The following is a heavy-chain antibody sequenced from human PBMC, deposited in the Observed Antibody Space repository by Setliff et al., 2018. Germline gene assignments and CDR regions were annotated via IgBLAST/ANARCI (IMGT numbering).Heavy chain of an antibody. V-gene: IGHV1-2*02. CDR1: GYTFIGYY. CDR2: INPNTGGP. CDR3: ARLAASVVSPVDH. J-gene: IGHJ4*02. Sequence: GASVKVSCKTSGYTFIGYYVHWVRQAPGRGLEWMGWINPNTGGPNYAQKFQGRVTVTSDTSISTAYLTLTILRSYDTAIYYCARLAASVVSPVDHWGQGTLVTVSS.